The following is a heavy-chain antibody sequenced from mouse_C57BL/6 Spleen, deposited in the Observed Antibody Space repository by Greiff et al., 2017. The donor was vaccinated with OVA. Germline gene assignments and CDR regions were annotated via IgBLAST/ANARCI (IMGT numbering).Heavy chain of an antibody. CDR2: IDPSDSYT. CDR3: ARRGGFPLDY. Sequence: QVQLQPPGAELVMPGASVKLSCKASGYTFTSYWMHWVKQRPGQGLEWIGEIDPSDSYTNYNQKFKGKSTLTVDKSSSTAYMQLSSLTSEDSAVYYCARRGGFPLDYWGKGTTLTVSS. V-gene: IGHV1-69*01. CDR1: GYTFTSYW. J-gene: IGHJ2*01.